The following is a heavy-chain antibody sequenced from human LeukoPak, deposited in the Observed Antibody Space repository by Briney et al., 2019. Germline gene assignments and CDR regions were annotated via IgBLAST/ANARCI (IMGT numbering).Heavy chain of an antibody. Sequence: PGGSLRLSCSASGFVFSIYTMYWVRQTPGKGPEYVSTISGSGNGFSIYYGASVKGRFTVSRDSLKNFLYLQMNSLRVEDTAMYYCARELYDDGESWFDPWGQGTLVTVSS. V-gene: IGHV3-64*04. D-gene: IGHD4-17*01. CDR1: GFVFSIYT. J-gene: IGHJ5*02. CDR2: ISGSGNGFSI. CDR3: ARELYDDGESWFDP.